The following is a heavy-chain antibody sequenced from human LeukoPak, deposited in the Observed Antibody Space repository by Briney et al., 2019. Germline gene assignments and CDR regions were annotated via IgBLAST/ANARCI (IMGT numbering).Heavy chain of an antibody. V-gene: IGHV3-53*01. CDR2: IHSGDNT. CDR3: AKGGWIAAAGGYFDY. Sequence: GGSLRLSCAASGFTVSSNYMTWVRQAPGKGLEWVSVIHSGDNTYYADSVKGRFTISRDNSKNTFYLQMNSLRAEDTAVYYCAKGGWIAAAGGYFDYWGQGTLVTVSS. D-gene: IGHD6-13*01. CDR1: GFTVSSNY. J-gene: IGHJ4*02.